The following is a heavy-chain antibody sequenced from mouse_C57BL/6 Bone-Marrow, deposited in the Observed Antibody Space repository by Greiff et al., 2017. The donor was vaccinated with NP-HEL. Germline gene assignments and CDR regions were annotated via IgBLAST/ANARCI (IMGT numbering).Heavy chain of an antibody. CDR1: GFTFSDYY. Sequence: EVQLQESGGGLVQPGGSLKLSCAASGFTFSDYYMYWVRQTPEKRLEWVAYISNGGGSTYYPDTVKGRFTISRDNAKNTLYLQMSRLKSEDTAMYYCARPPITTVEGTWFAYWGQGTLVTVSA. J-gene: IGHJ3*01. CDR2: ISNGGGST. CDR3: ARPPITTVEGTWFAY. D-gene: IGHD1-1*01. V-gene: IGHV5-12*01.